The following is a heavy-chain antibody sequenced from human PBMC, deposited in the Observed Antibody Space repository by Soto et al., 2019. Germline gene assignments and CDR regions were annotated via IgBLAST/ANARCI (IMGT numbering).Heavy chain of an antibody. CDR3: ARDLRYSSSGFGMDNWFDP. CDR1: GGSISSGDYY. J-gene: IGHJ5*02. Sequence: SETLSLTCTVSGGSISSGDYYWSWIRQPPGKGLEWIGYIYYSGSTYYNPSLKSRVTISVDTSKNQFSLKLSSVTAADTAVYYFARDLRYSSSGFGMDNWFDPWGQGTLVTVSS. CDR2: IYYSGST. D-gene: IGHD6-6*01. V-gene: IGHV4-30-4*01.